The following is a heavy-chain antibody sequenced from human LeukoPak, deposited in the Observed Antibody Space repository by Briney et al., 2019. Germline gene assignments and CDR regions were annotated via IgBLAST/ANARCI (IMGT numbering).Heavy chain of an antibody. CDR1: GGSISSSSYY. V-gene: IGHV4-39*01. CDR2: IYYSGST. J-gene: IGHJ4*02. D-gene: IGHD1-26*01. Sequence: SETLSFTCTVSGGSISSSSYYWGWIRQPPGKGLEWIGSIYYSGSTYYNPSLKSRVTISVDTSKNQFSLKLSSVTAADTAVYYCALRVGATRDYWGQGTLVTVSS. CDR3: ALRVGATRDY.